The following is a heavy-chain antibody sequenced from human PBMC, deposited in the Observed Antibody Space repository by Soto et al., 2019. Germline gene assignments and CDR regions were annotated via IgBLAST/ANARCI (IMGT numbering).Heavy chain of an antibody. CDR1: GFTFSSYW. J-gene: IGHJ4*02. D-gene: IGHD3-22*01. Sequence: DVHLVESGGDLVHPGGSLRLSCAASGFTFSSYWMHWVRQVPGKGLVWVLRISPDGKNTNYADSVKGRFTISRDNAKNTVFLQMNSLRVEDMAVYYCVRGASSGYYRIDYWGQGALVTVSS. CDR3: VRGASSGYYRIDY. CDR2: ISPDGKNT. V-gene: IGHV3-74*01.